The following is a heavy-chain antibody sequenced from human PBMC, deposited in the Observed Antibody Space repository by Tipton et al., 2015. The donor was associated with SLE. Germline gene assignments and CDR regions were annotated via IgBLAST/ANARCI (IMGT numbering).Heavy chain of an antibody. CDR3: ARERSDDAFDI. V-gene: IGHV3-53*01. J-gene: IGHJ3*02. Sequence: SLRLSCAASGFTVSSNYMSWVRQAPGKGLEWVSVIYSGGSTYYADSVKGRFTISRDNSKNTLYLQMNSLRAEDTAVYYCARERSDDAFDIWGQGTMVTVSS. D-gene: IGHD4-17*01. CDR2: IYSGGST. CDR1: GFTVSSNY.